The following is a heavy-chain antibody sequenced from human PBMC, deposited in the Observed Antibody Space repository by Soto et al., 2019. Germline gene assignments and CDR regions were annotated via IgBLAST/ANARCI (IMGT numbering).Heavy chain of an antibody. CDR3: ARAETSVGAAVGIDY. CDR1: GFTFSSYA. V-gene: IGHV3-23*01. J-gene: IGHJ4*02. D-gene: IGHD6-13*01. CDR2: ISGSGGST. Sequence: GWSLRLSCAASGFTFSSYAMSWVRQAPGKGLEWVSAISGSGGSTYYADSVKRRFTISRDNAKNTLYLQMNSRRAEDTAVYYCARAETSVGAAVGIDYWGQGIVVT.